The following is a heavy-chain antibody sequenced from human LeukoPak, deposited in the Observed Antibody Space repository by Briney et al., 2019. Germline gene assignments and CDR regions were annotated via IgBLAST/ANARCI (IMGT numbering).Heavy chain of an antibody. Sequence: GESLKISCKGSGYSFTSYWIGWVRQMPGRGLEWMGIVYPGDSGTRYSPSFQGQVTISADKSISTAYLQWSSLKASDTAMYYCARLGYDSSGYYYHYYYYYMDVWGKGTTVTVSS. CDR2: VYPGDSGT. D-gene: IGHD3-22*01. V-gene: IGHV5-51*01. CDR3: ARLGYDSSGYYYHYYYYYMDV. CDR1: GYSFTSYW. J-gene: IGHJ6*03.